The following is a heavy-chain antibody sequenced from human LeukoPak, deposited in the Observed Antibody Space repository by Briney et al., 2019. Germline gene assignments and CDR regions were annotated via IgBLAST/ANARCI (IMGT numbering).Heavy chain of an antibody. J-gene: IGHJ6*02. CDR3: ARDSWDYIAMDV. D-gene: IGHD4/OR15-4a*01. Sequence: PSETLSLTCTVSGISLSTYYWSWVRQPPGKGLGWIGYVHHTGSADYNPSLKSRVTISLDMSKSQFSLKLTSATAADTAVYYCARDSWDYIAMDVWGPGTTVTVSS. V-gene: IGHV4-59*01. CDR2: VHHTGSA. CDR1: GISLSTYY.